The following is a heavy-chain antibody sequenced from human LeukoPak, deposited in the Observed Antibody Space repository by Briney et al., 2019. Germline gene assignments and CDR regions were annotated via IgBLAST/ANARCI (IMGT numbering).Heavy chain of an antibody. CDR1: GGSISSSY. D-gene: IGHD6-19*01. Sequence: PSETLSLTCSVSGGSISSSYWSWIRQAPGKGPEVIGYIFYTGSNDYSPSLKSRVTISVDTSKNQFSLRVNSVTAADTAVYYRARAIYSRAWYASDIWGQGTVVTVSA. CDR3: ARAIYSRAWYASDI. V-gene: IGHV4-59*01. J-gene: IGHJ3*02. CDR2: IFYTGSN.